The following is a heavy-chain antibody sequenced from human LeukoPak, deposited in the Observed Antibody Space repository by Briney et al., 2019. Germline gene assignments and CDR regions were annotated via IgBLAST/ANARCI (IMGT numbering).Heavy chain of an antibody. D-gene: IGHD3-16*01. CDR2: IYYSGST. CDR1: GGSISSYY. V-gene: IGHV4-59*01. CDR3: ARDRGMITFGGVTPYYYYGMDV. Sequence: SETLSLTCTVSGGSISSYYWSWIRQPPGKGLEWIGYIYYSGSTNYNPSLKSRVTISVDTSKNQFSLKLSSVTAADTAVYCCARDRGMITFGGVTPYYYYGMDVWGQGTTVTVSS. J-gene: IGHJ6*02.